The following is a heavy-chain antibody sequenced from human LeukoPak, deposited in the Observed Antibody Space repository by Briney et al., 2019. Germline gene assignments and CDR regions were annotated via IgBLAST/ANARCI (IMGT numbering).Heavy chain of an antibody. CDR1: GGTFSSYA. CDR2: IIPIFGTA. D-gene: IGHD1-26*01. Sequence: SVKVSCRASGGTFSSYAISWVRQAPGQGLEWMGGIIPIFGTANYAQKFQGRVTITADESTSTAYMELSSLRSEDTAVYYCATDEGMGAYKIYYYYGMDVWGQGTTVTVSS. J-gene: IGHJ6*02. CDR3: ATDEGMGAYKIYYYYGMDV. V-gene: IGHV1-69*13.